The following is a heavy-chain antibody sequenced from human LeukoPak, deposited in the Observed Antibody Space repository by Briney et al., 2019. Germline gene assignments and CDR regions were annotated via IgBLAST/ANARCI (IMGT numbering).Heavy chain of an antibody. Sequence: SETLSLTCAVYGGSFSGYYWSWIRQPPGKGLEWIGEINHSGSTNYNPSLKSRVTISVDTSKNQFSLKLSSVTAADTAAYYCARAGQDILTGYKDYWGQGTLVTVSS. V-gene: IGHV4-34*01. CDR2: INHSGST. CDR3: ARAGQDILTGYKDY. CDR1: GGSFSGYY. J-gene: IGHJ4*02. D-gene: IGHD3-9*01.